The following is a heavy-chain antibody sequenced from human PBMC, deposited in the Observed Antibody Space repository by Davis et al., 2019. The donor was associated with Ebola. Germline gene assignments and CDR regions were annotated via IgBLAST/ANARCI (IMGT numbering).Heavy chain of an antibody. J-gene: IGHJ6*04. D-gene: IGHD3-10*01. Sequence: AASVKVSCKASGYTFTTFGISWVRQAPGQGLEWMGWISAYNGNTNYAQKLQGRVTMTTDTSTSTAYMELRSLKSDDTAVYYCARLGYYGSGGYGMDVWGKGTTVTVSS. CDR2: ISAYNGNT. CDR3: ARLGYYGSGGYGMDV. V-gene: IGHV1-18*01. CDR1: GYTFTTFG.